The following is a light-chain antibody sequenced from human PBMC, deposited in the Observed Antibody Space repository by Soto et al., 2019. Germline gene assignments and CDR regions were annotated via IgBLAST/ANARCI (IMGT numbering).Light chain of an antibody. Sequence: IQLTQSPYSLSASVGDRVTITCQASHGISSFLAWYQQKPGKAPKLLIYGASTLQSGVPSRFSGSGSGTDFTLTFGSLQPEDFATYYCQQLNRLLIPFDPLTKVDIK. V-gene: IGKV1-9*01. CDR3: QQLNRLLIP. CDR2: GAS. J-gene: IGKJ3*01. CDR1: HGISSF.